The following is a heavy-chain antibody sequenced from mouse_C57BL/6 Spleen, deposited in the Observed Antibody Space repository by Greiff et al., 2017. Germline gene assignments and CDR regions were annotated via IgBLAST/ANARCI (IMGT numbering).Heavy chain of an antibody. CDR3: ARSGDYAMDY. D-gene: IGHD3-1*01. V-gene: IGHV1-50*01. CDR2: IDPSDSYT. Sequence: QVQLQQPGAELVKPGASVKLSCKASGYTFTSYWMQWVKQRPGQGLEWIGEIDPSDSYTNYNQKFKGKATLTVDTSSSTAYMQLSSLTSVDSAVYYCARSGDYAMDYWGQGTSVTVSS. CDR1: GYTFTSYW. J-gene: IGHJ4*01.